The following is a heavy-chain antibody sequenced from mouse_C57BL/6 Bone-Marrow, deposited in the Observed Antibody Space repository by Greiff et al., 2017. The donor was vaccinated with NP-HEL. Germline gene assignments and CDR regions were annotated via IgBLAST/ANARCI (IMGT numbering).Heavy chain of an antibody. V-gene: IGHV3-6*01. J-gene: IGHJ3*01. D-gene: IGHD3-2*01. CDR3: ARLDSPAWFAY. CDR2: ISYDGSN. CDR1: GYSITSGYY. Sequence: EVQLVESGPGLVKPSQSLSLTCSVTGYSITSGYYWNWIRQFPGNKLEWMGYISYDGSNNYNPSLKNRISITRDTSKNQFFLKLNSVTTEDTATYYCARLDSPAWFAYWGQGTLVTVSA.